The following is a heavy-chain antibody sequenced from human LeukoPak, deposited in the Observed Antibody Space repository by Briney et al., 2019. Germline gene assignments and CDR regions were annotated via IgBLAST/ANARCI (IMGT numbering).Heavy chain of an antibody. Sequence: PGGSLRLSCAASGFTFSSYGMHWVRQAPGKGLEWVAFIRYDGSNKYYADSVKGRFTISRDNSKNTLYLQMNSLRAEDTAVYYCAKFQRFLEWLLSDNYYYYYMDVWGKGTTVTVSS. V-gene: IGHV3-30*02. J-gene: IGHJ6*03. CDR2: IRYDGSNK. CDR1: GFTFSSYG. D-gene: IGHD3-3*01. CDR3: AKFQRFLEWLLSDNYYYYYMDV.